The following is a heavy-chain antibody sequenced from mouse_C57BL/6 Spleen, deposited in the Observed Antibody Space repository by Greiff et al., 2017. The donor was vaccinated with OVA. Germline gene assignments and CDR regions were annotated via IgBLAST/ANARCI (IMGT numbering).Heavy chain of an antibody. CDR1: GFTFSDYY. Sequence: EVMLVESEGGLVQPGSSMKLSCTASGFTFSDYYMAWVRQVPEKGLEWVANINYDGSSTYYLDSLKSRFIISRDNAKNILYLQMSSLKSEDTATYYCARRGRDYYAMDYWGQGTSVTVSS. CDR2: INYDGSST. CDR3: ARRGRDYYAMDY. V-gene: IGHV5-16*01. J-gene: IGHJ4*01.